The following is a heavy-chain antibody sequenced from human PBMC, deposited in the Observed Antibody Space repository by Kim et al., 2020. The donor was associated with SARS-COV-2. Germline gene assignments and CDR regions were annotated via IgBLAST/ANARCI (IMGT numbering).Heavy chain of an antibody. CDR3: ASSYSSGWYKN. CDR2: T. V-gene: IGHV1-3*01. D-gene: IGHD6-19*01. J-gene: IGHJ4*02. Sequence: TKYSQKCQGRVTITRDTSASTAYMELGSLRSEDTAVYYCASSYSSGWYKNWGQGTLVTVSS.